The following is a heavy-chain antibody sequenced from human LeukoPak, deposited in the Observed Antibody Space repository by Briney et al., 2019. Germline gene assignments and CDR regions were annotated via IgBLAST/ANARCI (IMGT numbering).Heavy chain of an antibody. CDR1: GFTFGDYA. CDR3: ARDHSSSGMDV. J-gene: IGHJ6*02. V-gene: IGHV3-21*01. CDR2: ISSSSSYI. Sequence: PGGSLRLSCTASGFTFGDYAMSWFRQAPGKGLEWVSSISSSSSYIYYADSVKGRFTISRDNAKNSLYLQMNSLRAEDTAVYYCARDHSSSGMDVWGQGTTVTVSS.